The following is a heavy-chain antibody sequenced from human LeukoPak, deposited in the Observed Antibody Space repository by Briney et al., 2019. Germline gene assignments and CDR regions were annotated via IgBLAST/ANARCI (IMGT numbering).Heavy chain of an antibody. CDR2: IYYSGST. CDR1: GGSISSGGYS. Sequence: PSETLSLTCAVSGGSISSGGYSWSWIRQPPGKGLEWIGYIYYSGSTYYNPSLKSRVTISVDTSKNQFSLKLSSVTAADTAVYYCARGNRGPRYNWFDPWGQGTLVTVPS. CDR3: ARGNRGPRYNWFDP. J-gene: IGHJ5*02. V-gene: IGHV4-30-4*07. D-gene: IGHD7-27*01.